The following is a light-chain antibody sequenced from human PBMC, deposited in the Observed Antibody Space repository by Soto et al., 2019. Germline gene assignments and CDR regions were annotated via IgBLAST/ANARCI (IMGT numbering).Light chain of an antibody. V-gene: IGKV1-33*01. CDR2: DAS. J-gene: IGKJ5*01. CDR1: QDISKY. CDR3: QQYDNLPLI. Sequence: IPRSHSPSSLSASVGDTATIPCDATQDISKYLNWYQQKPGKAPKLLIYDASSLETGVPSRFSGSGSGTDFTLTISSLQPEDFATYYCQQYDNLPLIFGQGTRVEIK.